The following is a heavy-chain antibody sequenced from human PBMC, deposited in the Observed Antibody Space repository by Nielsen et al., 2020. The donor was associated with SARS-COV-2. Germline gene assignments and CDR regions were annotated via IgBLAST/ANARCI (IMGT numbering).Heavy chain of an antibody. J-gene: IGHJ5*02. D-gene: IGHD3-10*01. CDR3: ARDLVYYYGSGSYPDNWFDP. Sequence: WIRQPPGKGLEWVSVIYSGGSTYYADSVKGRFTISRDNAKNSLYLQMNSLRAEDTAVYYCARDLVYYYGSGSYPDNWFDPWGQGTLVTVSS. CDR2: IYSGGST. V-gene: IGHV3-53*01.